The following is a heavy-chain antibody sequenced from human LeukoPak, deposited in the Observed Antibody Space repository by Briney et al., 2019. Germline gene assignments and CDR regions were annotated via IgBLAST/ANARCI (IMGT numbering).Heavy chain of an antibody. CDR3: ARDQNSRITIFGVVIRHNWFDP. V-gene: IGHV1-18*01. J-gene: IGHJ5*02. CDR2: ISAYNGNT. D-gene: IGHD3-3*01. Sequence: ASVKVSCKASGYTFTSYVISWVRQAPGQGLEWMGWISAYNGNTNYAQKLQGRVTMTTDTSTSTAYMELRSLRSDDTAVYYCARDQNSRITIFGVVIRHNWFDPWGQGTLVTVSS. CDR1: GYTFTSYV.